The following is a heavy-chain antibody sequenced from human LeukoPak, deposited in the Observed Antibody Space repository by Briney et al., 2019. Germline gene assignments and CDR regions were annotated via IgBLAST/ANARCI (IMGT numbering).Heavy chain of an antibody. Sequence: SETLSLTCTVSGGSISSSSYYWGWIRQPPGKGLEWIGSIYYSGSTYYNPSLKSRVTISVDTSKNQFSLKLSSVTAADTAVYYCARVPKGPYVRFDYWGQGTLVTVSS. D-gene: IGHD3-16*01. V-gene: IGHV4-39*07. J-gene: IGHJ4*02. CDR2: IYYSGST. CDR1: GGSISSSSYY. CDR3: ARVPKGPYVRFDY.